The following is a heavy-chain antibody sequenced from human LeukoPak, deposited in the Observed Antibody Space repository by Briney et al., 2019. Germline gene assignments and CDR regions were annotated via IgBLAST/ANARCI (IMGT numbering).Heavy chain of an antibody. Sequence: GGSLRLFCAASGFSFRSYAMNRVRQSPGKGLEWVSSISYGDGTAFYAGSVKGRFTVSRGNSRSTLYLQMVSLRAEDTAVYYCAKDRGYTGYDSGGIDFWGQGTLVTVSS. J-gene: IGHJ4*02. D-gene: IGHD5-12*01. CDR2: ISYGDGTA. V-gene: IGHV3-23*01. CDR1: GFSFRSYA. CDR3: AKDRGYTGYDSGGIDF.